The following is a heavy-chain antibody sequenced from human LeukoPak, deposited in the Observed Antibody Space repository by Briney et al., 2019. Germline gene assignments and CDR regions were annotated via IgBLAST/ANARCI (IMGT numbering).Heavy chain of an antibody. CDR3: ARNRGAATIYFDY. CDR1: GFTFSSYS. Sequence: GGSLRLPCAASGFTFSSYSMNWVRQAPGKGLEWVSSISSSSSYIYYADSVKGRFTISRDNAKNSLYLQMNSLRAEDTAVYYCARNRGAATIYFDYWGQGTLVTVSS. D-gene: IGHD1/OR15-1a*01. J-gene: IGHJ4*02. V-gene: IGHV3-21*01. CDR2: ISSSSSYI.